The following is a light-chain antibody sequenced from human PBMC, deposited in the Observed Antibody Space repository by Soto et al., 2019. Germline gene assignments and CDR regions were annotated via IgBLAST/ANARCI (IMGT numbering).Light chain of an antibody. V-gene: IGKV1-9*01. CDR1: QGIANF. J-gene: IGKJ3*01. Sequence: IQLTQSPSSLSASVVDRVTISCRASQGIANFLAWYQQKPGKAPKLLIYGASTLQSGVPSRFSGSGSGTDFTLTISSLQPEDFATYYCHQLNSFPIPFGPGTKVDIK. CDR3: HQLNSFPIP. CDR2: GAS.